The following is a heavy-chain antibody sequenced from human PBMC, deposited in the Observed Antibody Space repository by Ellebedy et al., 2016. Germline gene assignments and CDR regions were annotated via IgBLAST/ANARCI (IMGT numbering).Heavy chain of an antibody. CDR2: IYLGDSDI. V-gene: IGHV5-51*01. CDR1: GYSFTSYW. CDR3: ARRMGEPDAFDI. D-gene: IGHD3-16*01. Sequence: GESLKISCKGSGYSFTSYWIGWVRQMPGKGLEWMGIIYLGDSDIRNSPSFQGQVTISADKSISTAYLQWSSLRASDTAMYYCARRMGEPDAFDIWGQGTMVTVSS. J-gene: IGHJ3*02.